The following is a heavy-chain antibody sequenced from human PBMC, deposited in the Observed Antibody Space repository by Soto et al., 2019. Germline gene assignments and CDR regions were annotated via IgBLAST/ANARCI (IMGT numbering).Heavy chain of an antibody. J-gene: IGHJ4*02. CDR3: ARGSGIVALPGELEDVNYDY. V-gene: IGHV4-34*01. Sequence: QVQLQQWGAGLVKPSETLSLSCAVYGQSFSGHSWAWIRQPPGKGLEWIGEINESGSTYYNPSLKGRVTISTDTSKYQFSLKLSSVSAADTAAYFCARGSGIVALPGELEDVNYDYWGQGTLVNVSS. CDR1: GQSFSGHS. D-gene: IGHD1-1*01. CDR2: INESGST.